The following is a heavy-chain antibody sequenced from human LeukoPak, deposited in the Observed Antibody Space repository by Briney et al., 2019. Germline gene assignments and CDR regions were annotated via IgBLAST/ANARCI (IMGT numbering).Heavy chain of an antibody. V-gene: IGHV3-21*01. Sequence: PGGSLRLSCAASGFTFSSYSMNWVRQAPGKGLEWVSSISSSSSYIYYADSVKGRFTISRDNAKNSLYLQMNSLRAEDTAVYYCAREAEYSSSSEDYWGQGTLVTVSS. CDR2: ISSSSSYI. D-gene: IGHD6-6*01. J-gene: IGHJ4*02. CDR1: GFTFSSYS. CDR3: AREAEYSSSSEDY.